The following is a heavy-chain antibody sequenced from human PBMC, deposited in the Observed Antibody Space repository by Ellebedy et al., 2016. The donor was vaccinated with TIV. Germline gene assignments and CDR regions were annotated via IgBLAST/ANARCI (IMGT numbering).Heavy chain of an antibody. CDR1: GFIISGDW. CDR3: ARGPMWLVREGVDY. D-gene: IGHD6-19*01. CDR2: IKQDEVEK. Sequence: GESLKISCAASGFIISGDWMSWVRQAPGKGLEWVANIKQDEVEKYYVDSVKGRFTISRDNAKSSLYLQMNSLRAEDTAVYYCARGPMWLVREGVDYWGQGALVTVSS. J-gene: IGHJ4*02. V-gene: IGHV3-7*03.